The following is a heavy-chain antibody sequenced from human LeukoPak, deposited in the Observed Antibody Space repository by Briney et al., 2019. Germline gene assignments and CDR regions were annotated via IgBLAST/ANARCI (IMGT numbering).Heavy chain of an antibody. Sequence: ASVTVSCTASGGTFSSYAISWVRQAPGQGLEWMGWISAYNGNTNYAQKLLGRVTITTDTSTSTAYMELRSLRSDDTAVYYCAREGMVRGVGDYWGQGTLVTVSS. CDR1: GGTFSSYA. D-gene: IGHD3-10*01. CDR2: ISAYNGNT. J-gene: IGHJ4*02. V-gene: IGHV1-18*01. CDR3: AREGMVRGVGDY.